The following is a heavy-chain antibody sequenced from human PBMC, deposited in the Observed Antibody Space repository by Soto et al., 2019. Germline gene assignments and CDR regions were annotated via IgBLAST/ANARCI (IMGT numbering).Heavy chain of an antibody. V-gene: IGHV4-39*01. Sequence: SETLSLTCSVSGDSTGSGDKYWSWIRQPPGKGLEWIGSIYYSGSTYYNPSLKSRVTISVDTSKNQFSLKLSSVTAADTAVYYCAAIRYSSGWSSLYYYYGMDVWGQGTTVTVSS. CDR1: GDSTGSGDKY. CDR2: IYYSGST. J-gene: IGHJ6*02. CDR3: AAIRYSSGWSSLYYYYGMDV. D-gene: IGHD6-19*01.